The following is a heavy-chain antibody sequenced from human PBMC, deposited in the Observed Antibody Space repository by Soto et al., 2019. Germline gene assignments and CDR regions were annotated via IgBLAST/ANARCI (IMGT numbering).Heavy chain of an antibody. CDR3: ARDPGGGRERDYYYGMDV. D-gene: IGHD2-15*01. J-gene: IGHJ6*02. CDR1: GGTFATYA. Sequence: QVQLVQSGAEVKKPGSSVRVSCKASGGTFATYAISWVRQAPGQGLEWMGGIIPIFDTANYAQKFQGRVTITADKSTSTAYMELSSLRSEDTAVYYCARDPGGGRERDYYYGMDVWGQGTTVTVSS. V-gene: IGHV1-69*06. CDR2: IIPIFDTA.